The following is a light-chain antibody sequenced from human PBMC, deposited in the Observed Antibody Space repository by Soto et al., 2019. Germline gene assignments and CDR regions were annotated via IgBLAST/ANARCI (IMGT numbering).Light chain of an antibody. V-gene: IGKV3-15*01. CDR2: DAS. CDR3: QQYTNWPPLT. J-gene: IGKJ4*01. CDR1: QSVHRD. Sequence: EIVMTQSPATLSVSPGEGATLSCRASQSVHRDLAWYQQKPGQAPRLLIYDASTRATGIPPRFSGSGSGTEFTLTISSLQYEDFAVYYCQQYTNWPPLTFGGGTTVEI.